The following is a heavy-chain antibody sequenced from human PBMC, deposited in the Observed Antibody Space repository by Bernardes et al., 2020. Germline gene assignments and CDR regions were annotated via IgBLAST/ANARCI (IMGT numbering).Heavy chain of an antibody. CDR1: GFTFDDYA. Sequence: GGSLRLSCAASGFTFDDYAMHWVRQAPGKGLEWVSGISWNSASIGYADSVKGRFTISRDNAKNSLYLQMNSLRAEDTALYYCAKGGQTARFLEWLDYWGQGTLVTVSS. V-gene: IGHV3-9*01. D-gene: IGHD3-3*01. J-gene: IGHJ4*02. CDR2: ISWNSASI. CDR3: AKGGQTARFLEWLDY.